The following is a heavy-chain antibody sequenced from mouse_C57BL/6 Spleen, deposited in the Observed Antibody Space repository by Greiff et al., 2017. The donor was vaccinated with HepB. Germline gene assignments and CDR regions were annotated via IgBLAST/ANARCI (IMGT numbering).Heavy chain of an antibody. Sequence: VQLQQPGAELVMPGASVKLSCKASGYTFTSYWMHWVKQRPGQGLEWIGEIDPSDSYTNYNQKFKGKSTLTVDKSSSTAYMQLSSLTSEDSAVYYCARGGKSNYDYWGQGTTLTVSS. V-gene: IGHV1-69*01. D-gene: IGHD2-5*01. CDR2: IDPSDSYT. J-gene: IGHJ2*01. CDR1: GYTFTSYW. CDR3: ARGGKSNYDY.